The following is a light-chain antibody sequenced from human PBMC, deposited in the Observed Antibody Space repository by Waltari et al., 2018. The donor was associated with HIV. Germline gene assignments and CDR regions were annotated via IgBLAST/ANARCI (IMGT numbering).Light chain of an antibody. V-gene: IGLV2-14*01. CDR3: SSFTGTTALV. CDR2: EVS. CDR1: SSDIGGYKY. Sequence: QSALTQPASVSGSPGQSITIPCTGTSSDIGGYKYVSWFQQHPDKAPKLIIYEVSNRPSEISNRFSGSKSGNTASLTISELQAEDEADYYCSSFTGTTALVFGGGTKLTVL. J-gene: IGLJ3*02.